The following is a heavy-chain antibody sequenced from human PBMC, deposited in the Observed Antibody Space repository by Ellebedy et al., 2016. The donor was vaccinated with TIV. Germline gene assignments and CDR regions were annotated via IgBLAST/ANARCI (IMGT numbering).Heavy chain of an antibody. J-gene: IGHJ5*02. CDR1: GYTFTGYY. V-gene: IGHV1-2*02. CDR3: ARDSGIAVAGTAVQYLWFDP. D-gene: IGHD6-19*01. CDR2: INPNSGGT. Sequence: AASVKVSCKASGYTFTGYYIHSVRQAPGQGLEWMGWINPNSGGTNYAQKFQGRVTMTRDTSISTAYMELSRLRSDDTAVYYCARDSGIAVAGTAVQYLWFDPWGQGTLVTVSS.